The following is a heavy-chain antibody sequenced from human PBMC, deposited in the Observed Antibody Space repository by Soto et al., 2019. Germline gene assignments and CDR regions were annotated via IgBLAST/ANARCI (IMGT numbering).Heavy chain of an antibody. CDR2: ISAHTGNT. CDR1: GYTFTNYG. CDR3: ARVLGYNSSWWRHTAFDI. J-gene: IGHJ3*02. V-gene: IGHV1-18*01. D-gene: IGHD6-13*01. Sequence: GASVKVSCKTSGYTFTNYGISWVRRAPGQGLEWMGWISAHTGNTNYAQKFQGRVTMTTDTSTSTAYMELRSLRSDDTAVYYCARVLGYNSSWWRHTAFDIWGQGTMVTVSS.